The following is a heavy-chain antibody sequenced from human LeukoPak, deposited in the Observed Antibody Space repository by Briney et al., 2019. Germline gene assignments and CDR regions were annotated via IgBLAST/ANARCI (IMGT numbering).Heavy chain of an antibody. CDR2: IYHSGST. Sequence: SETLSLTCTVSGYSISSGYYWGWIRQPPGKGLEWIGSIYHSGSTYYNPSLKSRVTISVDTSKNQFSLKLSSVTAADTAVYYCARDDFWSGSDFDYWGQGTLVTVSS. CDR1: GYSISSGYY. D-gene: IGHD3-3*01. J-gene: IGHJ4*02. CDR3: ARDDFWSGSDFDY. V-gene: IGHV4-38-2*02.